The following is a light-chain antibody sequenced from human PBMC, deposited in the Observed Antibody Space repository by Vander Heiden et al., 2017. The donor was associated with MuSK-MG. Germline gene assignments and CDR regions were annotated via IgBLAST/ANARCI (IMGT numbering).Light chain of an antibody. J-gene: IGKJ2*03. CDR2: GAS. CDR3: QHYGNSRTS. Sequence: VFPQSPATLSLSPGERATLSCRAGQTVTTTYLAWYQQKPGQAPRLLIYGASSRATGIPDRFSGSGSGTDFTLTISRLEPEDFAVYYCQHYGNSRTSFGQGTKLEIK. CDR1: QTVTTTY. V-gene: IGKV3-20*01.